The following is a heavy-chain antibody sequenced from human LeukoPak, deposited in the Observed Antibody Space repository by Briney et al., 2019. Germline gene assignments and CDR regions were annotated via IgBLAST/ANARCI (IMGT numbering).Heavy chain of an antibody. CDR2: IIPIFGTA. V-gene: IGHV1-69*05. Sequence: SVKVSCKASGGTFSSYAISWVRKAPGQGLEWMGGIIPIFGTANYAQKFQGRVTITTDESTSTAYMELSSLRSVDTAVYYCARSSSWYSVFDYWGQGTLVTVSS. J-gene: IGHJ4*02. D-gene: IGHD6-13*01. CDR1: GGTFSSYA. CDR3: ARSSSWYSVFDY.